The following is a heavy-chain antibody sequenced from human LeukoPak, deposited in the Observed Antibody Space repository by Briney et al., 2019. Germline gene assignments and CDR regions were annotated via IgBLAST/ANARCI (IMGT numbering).Heavy chain of an antibody. V-gene: IGHV3-74*01. CDR2: INEYGTT. Sequence: GGSLRLSCAASGFTFSDFWMYWVRQAPGKGLVWISNINEYGTTAYADSVKGRFAISRDNAKKSVSLEMNSLRVDDTALYYCVERGLAARDAFDVWGQGTMVFVSS. J-gene: IGHJ3*01. D-gene: IGHD6-25*01. CDR1: GFTFSDFW. CDR3: VERGLAARDAFDV.